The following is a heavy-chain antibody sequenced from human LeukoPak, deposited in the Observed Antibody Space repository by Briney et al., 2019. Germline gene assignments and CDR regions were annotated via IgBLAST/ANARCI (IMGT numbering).Heavy chain of an antibody. J-gene: IGHJ4*02. Sequence: GGSLRLSCAASGFTFSSYAMSWVRQAPGKGLEWVSAISGSGGSTYYADSVKGRFTVSRDNSKNTLYLQMNSLRAEDTAVYYCAKCFGLWFGELFSFDYWGQGTLVTVSS. D-gene: IGHD3-10*01. CDR1: GFTFSSYA. CDR3: AKCFGLWFGELFSFDY. V-gene: IGHV3-23*01. CDR2: ISGSGGST.